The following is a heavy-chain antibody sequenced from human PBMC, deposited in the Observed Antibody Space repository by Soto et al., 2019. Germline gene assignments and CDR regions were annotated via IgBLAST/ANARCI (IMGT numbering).Heavy chain of an antibody. CDR2: ISYDGSNK. CDR3: AKDRSPNSSGWYSHIEGPVGVFQH. D-gene: IGHD6-19*01. V-gene: IGHV3-30*18. J-gene: IGHJ1*01. CDR1: GFTFSSYG. Sequence: HPGGSLRLSCAASGFTFSSYGMHWVRQAPGKGLEWVAVISYDGSNKYYADSVKGRFTISRGNSKNTLYLQMNSLRAEDTAVYYCAKDRSPNSSGWYSHIEGPVGVFQHWGQGTLVTVSS.